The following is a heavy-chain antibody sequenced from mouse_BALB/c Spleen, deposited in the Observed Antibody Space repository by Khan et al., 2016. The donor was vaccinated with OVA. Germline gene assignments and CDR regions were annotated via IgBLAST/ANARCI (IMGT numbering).Heavy chain of an antibody. V-gene: IGHV9-3-1*01. CDR1: GYTFRNYG. CDR2: INTYTGEP. CDR3: ARRGGYGNEAMDY. Sequence: QIQLVQSGPELKKPGETVKISCKAPGYTFRNYGMNWVKQAPGKGLKWMGWINTYTGEPTYADDFKGRFAFSLETSASTAYLQINNLKNEDTATYLSARRGGYGNEAMDYWGQGTSVTVSS. D-gene: IGHD2-1*01. J-gene: IGHJ4*01.